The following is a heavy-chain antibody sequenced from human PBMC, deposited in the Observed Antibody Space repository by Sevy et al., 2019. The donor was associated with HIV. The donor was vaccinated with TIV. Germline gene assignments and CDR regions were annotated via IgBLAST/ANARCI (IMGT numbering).Heavy chain of an antibody. Sequence: GGSLRLSCAASGFTFSNAWMSWVRQAPGKGLEWVGRIKSKTDGGTTDYAAPVKGRFTISRDDSKNTLYLQMNSLKTEDTAVYCCTTRDFLGYCSGGSCYSDYWGQGTLVTVSS. J-gene: IGHJ4*02. CDR2: IKSKTDGGTT. V-gene: IGHV3-15*01. D-gene: IGHD2-15*01. CDR1: GFTFSNAW. CDR3: TTRDFLGYCSGGSCYSDY.